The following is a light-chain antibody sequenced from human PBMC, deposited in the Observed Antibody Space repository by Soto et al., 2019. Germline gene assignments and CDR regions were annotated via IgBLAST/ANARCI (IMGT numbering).Light chain of an antibody. Sequence: ENVFTQSAATPSLSLRERATPSCRASQTVGGRYLAWFQQKPGQTPRLLIYGASTRAAGVPDRFSGSGSGTDFSLTINRLEPEDFAVYYCLRYVSSPWTFGQGTKV. CDR2: GAS. CDR3: LRYVSSPWT. J-gene: IGKJ1*01. CDR1: QTVGGRY. V-gene: IGKV3-20*01.